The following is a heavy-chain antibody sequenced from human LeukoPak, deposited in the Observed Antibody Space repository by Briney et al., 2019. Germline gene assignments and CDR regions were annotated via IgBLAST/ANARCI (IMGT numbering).Heavy chain of an antibody. V-gene: IGHV1-69*06. CDR1: GGTFSSYA. Sequence: ASVKVSCKASGGTFSSYAISWVRQAPGQGLEWMGGIIPIFGTANYAQKFQGRVTITADKSTSTAYMELSSLRSEDTAVYYCASGYSYQDYYXXDVXXXGTXVTVSS. CDR3: ASGYSYQDYYXXDV. J-gene: IGHJ6*03. CDR2: IIPIFGTA. D-gene: IGHD5-18*01.